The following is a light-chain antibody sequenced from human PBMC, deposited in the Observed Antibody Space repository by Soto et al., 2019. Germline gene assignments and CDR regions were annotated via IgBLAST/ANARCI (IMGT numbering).Light chain of an antibody. CDR3: TSYAAGKNVV. Sequence: QSALTQPPSASGSPGQSVTISCTGTSSDVGNYNYVSWYQQYPGKAPKLMIYEVNKRPSGVPDRFSGSKSGNTASLTVSGLQAEDEADYYCTSYAAGKNVVFGGVTKLPVL. V-gene: IGLV2-8*01. CDR1: SSDVGNYNY. CDR2: EVN. J-gene: IGLJ2*01.